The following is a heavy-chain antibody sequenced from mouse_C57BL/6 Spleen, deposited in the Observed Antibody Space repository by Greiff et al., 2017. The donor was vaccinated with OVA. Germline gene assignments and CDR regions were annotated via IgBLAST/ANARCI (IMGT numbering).Heavy chain of an antibody. D-gene: IGHD2-4*01. CDR1: GYTFTSYW. Sequence: QVQLQQPGAELVKPGASVKLSCKASGYTFTSYWMHWVKQRPGQGLEWIGMIHPNSGSTNYNEKFKSKATLTVDKSSSTAYMQLSSLTSEDSAVYYCARGESDDYDDAMDYWGQGTSVTVSS. J-gene: IGHJ4*01. CDR3: ARGESDDYDDAMDY. CDR2: IHPNSGST. V-gene: IGHV1-64*01.